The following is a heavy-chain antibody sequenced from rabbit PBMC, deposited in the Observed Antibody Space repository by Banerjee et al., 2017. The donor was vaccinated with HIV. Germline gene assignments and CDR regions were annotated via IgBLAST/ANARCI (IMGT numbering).Heavy chain of an antibody. Sequence: QEQLVESGGGLVQPEGSLTLTCKASGFSFSSSYWICWVRQAPGKGLEWIACMHADSVGSTYYASWAKGRFTISKTSSTTVTLQMTSLTAADTATYFCGRDRDGDAGYGSLALWGPGTLVTVS. V-gene: IGHV1S45*01. J-gene: IGHJ4*01. D-gene: IGHD6-1*01. CDR1: GFSFSSSYW. CDR2: MHADSVGST. CDR3: GRDRDGDAGYGSLAL.